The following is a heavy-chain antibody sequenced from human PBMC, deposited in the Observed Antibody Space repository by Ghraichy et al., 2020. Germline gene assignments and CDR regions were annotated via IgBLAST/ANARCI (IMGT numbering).Heavy chain of an antibody. V-gene: IGHV3-30*18. CDR1: GFTFSSYG. CDR2: ISYDGSNK. D-gene: IGHD6-6*01. CDR3: AKPSIAARLIYYFDY. J-gene: IGHJ4*02. Sequence: GGSLRLSCAASGFTFSSYGMHWVRQAPGKGLEWVAVISYDGSNKYYADSVKGRFTISRDNSKNTLYLQMNSLRAEDTAVYYCAKPSIAARLIYYFDYWGQGTLVTVSS.